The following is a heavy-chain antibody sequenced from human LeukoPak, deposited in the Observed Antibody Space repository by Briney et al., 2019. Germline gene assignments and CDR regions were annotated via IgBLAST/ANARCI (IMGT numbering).Heavy chain of an antibody. Sequence: SETLSLTCTVSGYSITSGYYWGWIRQPPGKGLEWIGNIYHSGSTYFNPSLKSRVTISVDTSKNQFSLRLNSVTAADTAVYYCAREWAYWGQGTLVTVSS. CDR2: IYHSGST. J-gene: IGHJ4*02. V-gene: IGHV4-38-2*02. CDR1: GYSITSGYY. CDR3: AREWAY.